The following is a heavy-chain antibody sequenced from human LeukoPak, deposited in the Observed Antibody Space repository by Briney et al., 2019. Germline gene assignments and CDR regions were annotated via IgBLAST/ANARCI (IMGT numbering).Heavy chain of an antibody. Sequence: GGSLRLSCAASGFTFSDYYMSWIRQAPGKGLEWVSYISSSGSTIYYADSVKGRFTISRDNAKNSLYLQMNSLRAEDTAVYYCARDLEVATILYFDYWGQGTLVTVSS. CDR2: ISSSGSTI. D-gene: IGHD5-12*01. V-gene: IGHV3-11*04. J-gene: IGHJ4*02. CDR3: ARDLEVATILYFDY. CDR1: GFTFSDYY.